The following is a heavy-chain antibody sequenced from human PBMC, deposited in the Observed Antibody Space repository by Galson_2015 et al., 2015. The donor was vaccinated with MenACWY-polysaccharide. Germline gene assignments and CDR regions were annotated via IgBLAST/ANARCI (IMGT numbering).Heavy chain of an antibody. Sequence: ETLSLTCTVSGGSISSSSYYWGWIRQPPGKGLEWIGSIYYSGSTYYNPSLKSRVTISVDTSKNQFSLKLSSVTAADTAVYYCARGKDYLGGWFDPWGQGTLVTVSS. CDR2: IYYSGST. CDR1: GGSISSSSYY. V-gene: IGHV4-39*07. J-gene: IGHJ5*02. CDR3: ARGKDYLGGWFDP. D-gene: IGHD2/OR15-2a*01.